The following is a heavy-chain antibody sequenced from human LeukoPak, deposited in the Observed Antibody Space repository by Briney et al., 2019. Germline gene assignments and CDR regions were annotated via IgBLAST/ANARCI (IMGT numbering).Heavy chain of an antibody. V-gene: IGHV1-8*01. CDR2: MNPNSGNT. CDR1: GYTFTSYD. J-gene: IGHJ4*02. CDR3: ARDEMGSGSYYNL. Sequence: GASVKVSCKSSGYTFTSYDIHWVRPATGQGLAWMGWMNPNSGNTGYAQKFQGRVTMTRNTSISTAYMELSSLRSEDTAVYYCARDEMGSGSYYNLWGQGTLVTVSS. D-gene: IGHD3-10*01.